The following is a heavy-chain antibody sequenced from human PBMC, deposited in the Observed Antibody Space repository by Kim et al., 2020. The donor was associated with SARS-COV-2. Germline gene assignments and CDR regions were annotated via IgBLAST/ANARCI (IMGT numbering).Heavy chain of an antibody. CDR3: ARGAGSRSFAGRGSRFDP. CDR2: INHSGST. CDR1: GGSFSGYY. Sequence: SETLSLTCAVYGGSFSGYYWSWIRQPPGKGLEWIGEINHSGSTNYNPSLKSRVTISVDTSKNQFSLKLSSVTAADTAVYYCARGAGSRSFAGRGSRFDPWGQGTLVTVSS. J-gene: IGHJ5*02. D-gene: IGHD3-16*01. V-gene: IGHV4-34*01.